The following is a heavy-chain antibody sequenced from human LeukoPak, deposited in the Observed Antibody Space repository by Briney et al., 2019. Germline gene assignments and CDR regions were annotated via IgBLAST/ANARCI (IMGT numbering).Heavy chain of an antibody. CDR2: IQQDGGEK. D-gene: IGHD3-16*01. J-gene: IGHJ3*02. CDR1: GFTFSSYW. Sequence: GGSLRLSCAASGFTFSSYWMSWVRQAPGKGLEWVANIQQDGGEKFYVDSVKGRFTISRDNAKNSLYLQMNSLRAEDTAMYYCARGDYVGGTFKDAFDIWGQGTLVTVSS. CDR3: ARGDYVGGTFKDAFDI. V-gene: IGHV3-7*01.